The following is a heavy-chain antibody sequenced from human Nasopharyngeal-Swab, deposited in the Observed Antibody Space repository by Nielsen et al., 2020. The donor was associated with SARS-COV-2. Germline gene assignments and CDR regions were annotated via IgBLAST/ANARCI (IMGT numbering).Heavy chain of an antibody. V-gene: IGHV1-69*13. D-gene: IGHD3-9*01. CDR2: IIPIFGTP. Sequence: SVKVSCKAPGGTFGTYALSWVRQAPGQGFEWMGGIIPIFGTPNYAQKFRGSVTMTADESTSTAYMELSSLRSEDTAVYYCARGYFVDYYFSYMDVWGKGTTVTVSS. J-gene: IGHJ6*03. CDR3: ARGYFVDYYFSYMDV. CDR1: GGTFGTYA.